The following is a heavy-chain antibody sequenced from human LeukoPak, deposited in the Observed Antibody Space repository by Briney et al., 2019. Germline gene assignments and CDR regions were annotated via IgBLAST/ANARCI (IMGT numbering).Heavy chain of an antibody. D-gene: IGHD3-22*01. Sequence: HPGGSLRPSCAASGFTFSSYWMSWVRQAPGKGLEWVANIKQDGSEKYYVDSVKGRFTISRDNAKNSLYLQMNSLRAEDTAVYYCARDLNYYDSSGYFDYWGQGTLVTVSS. J-gene: IGHJ4*02. CDR3: ARDLNYYDSSGYFDY. CDR1: GFTFSSYW. V-gene: IGHV3-7*01. CDR2: IKQDGSEK.